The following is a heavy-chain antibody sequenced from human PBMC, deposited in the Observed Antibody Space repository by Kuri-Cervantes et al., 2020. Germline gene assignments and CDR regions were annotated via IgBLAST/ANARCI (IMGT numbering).Heavy chain of an antibody. J-gene: IGHJ4*02. Sequence: GGSLRLSCAASGFTFNIYSMHWVRQAPGKGLEWVSGISWNSGSIGYADSVKGRFTISRDNSKNTLYLQMNSLRAEDTAVYYCAKDGVYSSSTYYFDYWGQGTLVTVSS. V-gene: IGHV3-9*01. CDR1: GFTFNIYS. CDR3: AKDGVYSSSTYYFDY. CDR2: ISWNSGSI. D-gene: IGHD6-6*01.